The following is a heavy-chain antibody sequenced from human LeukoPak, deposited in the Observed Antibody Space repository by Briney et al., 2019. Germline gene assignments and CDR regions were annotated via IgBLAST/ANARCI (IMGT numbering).Heavy chain of an antibody. V-gene: IGHV3-48*04. D-gene: IGHD3-10*01. Sequence: GRSLRLSCAASGFPFSAYAMHWVRQAPGKGLEWVSYISSSGSTIYYADSVKGRFTISRDNAKNSLYLQMNSLRAEDTAVYYCARGRLWFGELFGYWGQGTLVTVSS. CDR1: GFPFSAYA. CDR3: ARGRLWFGELFGY. J-gene: IGHJ4*02. CDR2: ISSSGSTI.